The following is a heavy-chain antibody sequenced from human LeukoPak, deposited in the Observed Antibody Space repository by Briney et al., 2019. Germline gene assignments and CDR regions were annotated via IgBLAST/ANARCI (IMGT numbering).Heavy chain of an antibody. J-gene: IGHJ4*02. CDR2: ISGSGGST. CDR1: GFTFSSYA. Sequence: GGSLRLSCAASGFTFSSYAMSWVRQAPGKGLEWVSAISGSGGSTYYADSVKGRFTISRDNSKNTLYLQMNSLRAEDTAVYYCAKDNGYCSGGSCLRNTYYFDYWGQGTLVIVSS. D-gene: IGHD2-15*01. V-gene: IGHV3-23*01. CDR3: AKDNGYCSGGSCLRNTYYFDY.